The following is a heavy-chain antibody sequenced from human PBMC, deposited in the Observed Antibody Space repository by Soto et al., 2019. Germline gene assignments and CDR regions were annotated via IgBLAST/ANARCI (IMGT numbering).Heavy chain of an antibody. Sequence: SETLSLTCTVSGGSISSYYWSWIRQPPGKGLEWIGYVYHSGSTNYSPSLKSRVTISADTSKNQLSLKMRSVTAADTAVYYCARGTFYYDSSGSSGYFDSWGQGTLVTVSS. J-gene: IGHJ4*02. D-gene: IGHD3-22*01. CDR2: VYHSGST. CDR3: ARGTFYYDSSGSSGYFDS. CDR1: GGSISSYY. V-gene: IGHV4-59*01.